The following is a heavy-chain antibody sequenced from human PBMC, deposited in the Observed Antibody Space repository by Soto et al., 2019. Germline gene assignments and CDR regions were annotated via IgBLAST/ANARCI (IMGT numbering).Heavy chain of an antibody. V-gene: IGHV4-39*01. CDR1: GGSISSSSYY. Sequence: SETLSLTCTVSGGSISSSSYYWGWIRQPPGKGLEWIGSIYYSGSTYYNPSLKSRVTIPVDTSKNQFSLKLSSVTAADTAVYYCARHGGGSSSWYYYYYYYMDVWGKGTTVTVSS. CDR2: IYYSGST. J-gene: IGHJ6*03. CDR3: ARHGGGSSSWYYYYYYYMDV. D-gene: IGHD6-13*01.